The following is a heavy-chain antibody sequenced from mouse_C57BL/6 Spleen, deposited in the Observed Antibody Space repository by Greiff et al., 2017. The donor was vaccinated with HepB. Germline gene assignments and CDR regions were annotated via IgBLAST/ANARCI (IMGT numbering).Heavy chain of an antibody. D-gene: IGHD2-5*01. CDR1: GFTFSSYA. Sequence: EVKLMESGGGLVKPGGSLKLSCAASGFTFSSYAMSWVRQTPEKRLEWVATISDGGSYTYYPDNVKGRFTISRDNAKNNLYLQMSHLKSEDTAMYYCARESYSNPLAMDYWGQGTSVTVSS. J-gene: IGHJ4*01. V-gene: IGHV5-4*01. CDR2: ISDGGSYT. CDR3: ARESYSNPLAMDY.